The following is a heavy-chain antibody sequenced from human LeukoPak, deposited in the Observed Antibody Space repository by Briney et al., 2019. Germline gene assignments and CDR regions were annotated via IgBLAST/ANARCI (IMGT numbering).Heavy chain of an antibody. CDR3: ARGAALGYYFDY. CDR2: INHSGST. CDR1: GGSFSGYY. J-gene: IGHJ4*02. Sequence: SETLSLTCVVYGGSFSGYYWSWIRQPPGKGLEWIGEINHSGSTNYNPSLKSRVTISVDTSKNQFSLKLSSVTAADTAVYYCARGAALGYYFDYWGQGTLVTVSS. D-gene: IGHD6-13*01. V-gene: IGHV4-34*01.